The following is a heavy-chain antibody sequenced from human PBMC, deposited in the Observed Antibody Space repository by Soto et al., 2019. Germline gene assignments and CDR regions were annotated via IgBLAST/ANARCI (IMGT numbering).Heavy chain of an antibody. V-gene: IGHV3-30*18. Sequence: GGSLRLSCAASGFTFSSYGMHWVRQAPGKGLEWVAVISYDGSNKYYADSVKGRFTISRDNSKNTLYLQMNSLRAEDTAVYYCAKPPHAPGDAQPLDDWGQGTLVTVSS. J-gene: IGHJ4*02. D-gene: IGHD4-17*01. CDR2: ISYDGSNK. CDR1: GFTFSSYG. CDR3: AKPPHAPGDAQPLDD.